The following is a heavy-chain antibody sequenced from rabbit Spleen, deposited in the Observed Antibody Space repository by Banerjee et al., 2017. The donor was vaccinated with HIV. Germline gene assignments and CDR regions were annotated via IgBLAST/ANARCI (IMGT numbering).Heavy chain of an antibody. V-gene: IGHV1S45*01. D-gene: IGHD8-1*01. CDR2: TYGSTGTS. CDR3: ARDSGTSFSTYGMDL. CDR1: GFSFSSRYW. J-gene: IGHJ6*01. Sequence: QEQLEESGGDLVKPEGSLTLTCTASGFSFSSRYWICWVRQAPGKGLEWIACTYGSTGTSYYASWAKGRFTISKTSSTTLTLQMTSLTAADTATYFCARDSGTSFSTYGMDLWGQGTLVTVS.